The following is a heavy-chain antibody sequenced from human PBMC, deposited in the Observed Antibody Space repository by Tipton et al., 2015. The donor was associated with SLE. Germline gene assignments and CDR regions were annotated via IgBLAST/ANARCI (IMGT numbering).Heavy chain of an antibody. V-gene: IGHV4-34*01. J-gene: IGHJ4*02. CDR2: INHSGST. CDR1: GGSISSYY. CDR3: AGYDFWSGYRPY. Sequence: TLSLTCTVSGGSISSYYWSWIRQPPGKGLEWIGEINHSGSTNYNPSLKSRVTISVDTSKNQFSLKLSSVTAADTAVYYCAGYDFWSGYRPYWGQGTLVTVSS. D-gene: IGHD3-3*01.